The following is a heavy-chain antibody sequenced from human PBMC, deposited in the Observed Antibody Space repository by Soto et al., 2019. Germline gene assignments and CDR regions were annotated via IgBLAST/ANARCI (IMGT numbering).Heavy chain of an antibody. CDR2: IIPIFGTA. CDR3: AGASEYYYDSSGYCFDY. D-gene: IGHD3-22*01. Sequence: VASVKVSCKASGGTFSSYAISWVRQAPGQGLEWMGGIIPIFGTANYAQKFQGRVTITADESTSTAYMELSSLRSEDTAVYYCAGASEYYYDSSGYCFDYWGQGTLVTVSS. J-gene: IGHJ4*02. V-gene: IGHV1-69*13. CDR1: GGTFSSYA.